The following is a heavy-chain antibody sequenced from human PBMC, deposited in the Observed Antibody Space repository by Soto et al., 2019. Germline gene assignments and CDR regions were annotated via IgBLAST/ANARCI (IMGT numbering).Heavy chain of an antibody. D-gene: IGHD5-18*01. V-gene: IGHV3-23*01. CDR3: AGPGYSSQDY. CDR2: LSDSGGTT. CDR1: GFTFATFA. Sequence: GGSLRLSCAASGFTFATFAMSWVRQAPGKGLEWVSGLSDSGGTTYYADSVKGRFTISRDNSKNTLYLQMNSLRAEDTAVYYCAGPGYSSQDYWGQGALVTVSS. J-gene: IGHJ4*02.